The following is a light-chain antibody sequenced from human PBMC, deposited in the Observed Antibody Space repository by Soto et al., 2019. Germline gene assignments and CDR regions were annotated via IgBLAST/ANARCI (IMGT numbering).Light chain of an antibody. Sequence: QSLLTQAPSVSGSPGQSVTITRTGTGSDVGSYNSVSWYQQPPGTAPKLMIYEVSYRPSGVPDRFSGSKSGNTASLTISGLKAEDEADSYFSSYTSSSTLVVGGGTKLTVL. J-gene: IGLJ2*01. CDR3: SSYTSSSTLV. V-gene: IGLV2-18*02. CDR1: GSDVGSYNS. CDR2: EVS.